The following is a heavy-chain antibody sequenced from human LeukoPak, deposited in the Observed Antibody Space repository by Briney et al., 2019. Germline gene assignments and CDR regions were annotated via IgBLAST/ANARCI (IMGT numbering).Heavy chain of an antibody. CDR2: TNTLGSST. CDR3: YGATAEH. J-gene: IGHJ1*01. V-gene: IGHV3-74*03. Sequence: PGESLRLSCAASGFTFSSYWMHWVRQAPGKGLVWVSGTNTLGSSTMYADSVKGRFTIARDNAKNTLYLQMNSLRAEDTAVYYCYGATAEHWGQGTLVTVSS. CDR1: GFTFSSYW. D-gene: IGHD2-15*01.